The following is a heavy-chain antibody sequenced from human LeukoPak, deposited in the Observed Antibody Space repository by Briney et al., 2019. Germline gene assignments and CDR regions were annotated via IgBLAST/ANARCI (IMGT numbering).Heavy chain of an antibody. CDR2: IYGGPTA. D-gene: IGHD7-27*01. CDR1: GFTVSAVY. Sequence: GGSLRLSCAASGFTVSAVYMTWVRQAPGKGLEWVSVIYGGPTAFYADSVKDRFTISRDNPKNTLNLQMNSLRAEDTAVYYCAREIGQLGGAFDIWGQGTMVTVSS. J-gene: IGHJ3*02. CDR3: AREIGQLGGAFDI. V-gene: IGHV3-53*01.